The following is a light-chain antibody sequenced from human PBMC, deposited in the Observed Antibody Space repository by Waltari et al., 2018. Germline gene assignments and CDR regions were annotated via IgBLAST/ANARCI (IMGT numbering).Light chain of an antibody. CDR3: QQYYSTPYS. J-gene: IGKJ2*01. CDR2: WAS. V-gene: IGKV4-1*01. Sequence: DTVMTQSPDSLTVSLAERATIHCNSSQSVLNSSNNKNYLTWYLQKPGQRPKSLISWASARESGVPDRFSGSGSGTDFTLTISSLQAEDVAVYYCQQYYSTPYSFGQGTKLEIK. CDR1: QSVLNSSNNKNY.